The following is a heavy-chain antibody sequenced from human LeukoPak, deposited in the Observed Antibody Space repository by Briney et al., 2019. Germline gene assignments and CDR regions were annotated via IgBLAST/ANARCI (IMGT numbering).Heavy chain of an antibody. V-gene: IGHV4-38-2*02. CDR3: AREETGCSSTSCYAGWFDP. D-gene: IGHD2-2*01. CDR2: IYHSGST. CDR1: GYSISSGYY. Sequence: SETLSLTCTVSGYSISSGYYWGWIRQPPGKGLEWIWSIYHSGSTYYNPSLKSRVTISVDTSKNQFSLKLSSVTAADTAVYYCAREETGCSSTSCYAGWFDPWGQGTLVTVSS. J-gene: IGHJ5*02.